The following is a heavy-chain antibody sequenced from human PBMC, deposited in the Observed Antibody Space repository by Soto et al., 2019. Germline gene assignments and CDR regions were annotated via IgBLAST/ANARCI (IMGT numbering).Heavy chain of an antibody. D-gene: IGHD3-22*01. J-gene: IGHJ3*02. V-gene: IGHV5-51*01. CDR3: ARRGYYYDSSGYPRDFDI. CDR1: GYSFTSYW. Sequence: GESLKISCKGSGYSFTSYWIGWVRQMPGKGLEWMGIIYPGDSDTRYSPSFQGQVTISADKSISTAYLQWSSLKASDTAMYYCARRGYYYDSSGYPRDFDIWGQGTMVTVSS. CDR2: IYPGDSDT.